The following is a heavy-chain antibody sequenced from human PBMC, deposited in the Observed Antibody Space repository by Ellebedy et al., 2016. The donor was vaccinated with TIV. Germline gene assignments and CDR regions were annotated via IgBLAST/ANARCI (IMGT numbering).Heavy chain of an antibody. CDR3: ARAYSSGYYVGWFDP. D-gene: IGHD6-19*01. Sequence: ASVKVSCKASGYTFTGYYMHWVRQAPGQGLEWMGWINPNSGGTNYAQKFQGRVTMTRDTSISTAYMELSRLRSDDTAVYYCARAYSSGYYVGWFDPWGQGPLVTVSS. J-gene: IGHJ5*02. CDR2: INPNSGGT. CDR1: GYTFTGYY. V-gene: IGHV1-2*02.